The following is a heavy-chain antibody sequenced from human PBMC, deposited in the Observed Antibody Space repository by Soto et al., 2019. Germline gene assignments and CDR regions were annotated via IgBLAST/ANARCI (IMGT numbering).Heavy chain of an antibody. V-gene: IGHV6-1*01. CDR2: TYYRSKWYN. D-gene: IGHD1-26*01. CDR3: ARVSEELGEGWFDP. Sequence: SQTLSLTCAISEDSVSSNSAAWNWIRQSPSRGLEWLGRTYYRSKWYNDYAVSVKSRITINPDTSKNQFSLQLNSVTPEDTAVYYCARVSEELGEGWFDPWGQGTLVTVSS. CDR1: EDSVSSNSAA. J-gene: IGHJ5*02.